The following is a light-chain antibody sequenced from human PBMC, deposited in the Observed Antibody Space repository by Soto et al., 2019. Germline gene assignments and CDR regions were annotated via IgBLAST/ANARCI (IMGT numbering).Light chain of an antibody. CDR2: WAS. J-gene: IGKJ4*01. CDR3: QQYYSNPLT. V-gene: IGKV4-1*01. CDR1: QSVLYRSNNKNY. Sequence: DIVMTQSPDSLAVSLGERATINCESSQSVLYRSNNKNYLAWYQQKPGQPPKLLIYWASTRESGVPDRFSGSGSETDFNLTISSLQAEDVAVYYCQQYYSNPLTFGGGTKVEIK.